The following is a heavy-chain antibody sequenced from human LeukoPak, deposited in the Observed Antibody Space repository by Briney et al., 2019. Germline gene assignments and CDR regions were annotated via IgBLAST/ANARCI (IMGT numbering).Heavy chain of an antibody. CDR2: IYYGGST. Sequence: SETLSLTCTVSGGSISSYFWTWIRQPPGKGLEWIGYIYYGGSTNYNPSLKSRVTISLDTSKNQFSLRLTSVTAADTAVYYCARSAWGYAFDIWGQGTMVTVSS. J-gene: IGHJ3*02. CDR1: GGSISSYF. D-gene: IGHD3-16*01. V-gene: IGHV4-59*01. CDR3: ARSAWGYAFDI.